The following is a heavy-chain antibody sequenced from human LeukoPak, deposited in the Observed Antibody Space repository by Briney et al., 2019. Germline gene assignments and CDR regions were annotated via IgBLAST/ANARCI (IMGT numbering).Heavy chain of an antibody. V-gene: IGHV3-23*01. D-gene: IGHD5-18*01. CDR2: ISGSGGST. CDR1: GFTFSNYA. Sequence: GGCLRLSCAASGFTFSNYALSWVRQAPGKGLEWVSDISGSGGSTYYADSVKGRFTISRDNSKNTMYLQMNSLRAEDTAVYYCAKRIQSAMAMGYWGQGTLVTVSS. CDR3: AKRIQSAMAMGY. J-gene: IGHJ4*02.